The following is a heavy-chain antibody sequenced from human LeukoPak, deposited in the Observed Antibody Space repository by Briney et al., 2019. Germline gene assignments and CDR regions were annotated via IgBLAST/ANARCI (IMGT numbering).Heavy chain of an antibody. CDR3: ARSGTKMVRGVIIKSPYHMDV. CDR2: ISSSGTYI. CDR1: GFTLNTYT. Sequence: GGSLRLSCAASGFTLNTYTMNWVRQAPGKGLEWVSSISSSGTYIYYADSVKGRFTISRDDAKNSLSLQMNSLRAEDTAVYYCARSGTKMVRGVIIKSPYHMDVWGKGTTVTVSS. V-gene: IGHV3-21*01. D-gene: IGHD3-10*01. J-gene: IGHJ6*03.